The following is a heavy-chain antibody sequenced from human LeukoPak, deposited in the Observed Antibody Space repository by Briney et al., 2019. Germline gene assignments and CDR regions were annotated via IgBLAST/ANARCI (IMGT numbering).Heavy chain of an antibody. CDR2: ISYDGSNK. Sequence: PGGSLRLSCAASGFTFSSYGMHWVRQAPGKGLEWVAVISYDGSNKYYADSVKGRFTISRDNAKNSLYLQMNSLRAEDTALYYCAKGIAAAPGDYFDYWGQGTLVTVSS. CDR1: GFTFSSYG. J-gene: IGHJ4*02. V-gene: IGHV3-30*18. CDR3: AKGIAAAPGDYFDY. D-gene: IGHD6-13*01.